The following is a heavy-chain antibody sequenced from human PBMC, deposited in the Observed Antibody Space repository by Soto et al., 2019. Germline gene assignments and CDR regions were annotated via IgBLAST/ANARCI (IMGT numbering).Heavy chain of an antibody. Sequence: SVKVSCKASGGTFSSYAISWVRQAPGQGLEWMGGIIPIFDTANYAQKFQGRVTITADESTSTAYMELSSLRSEDTAVYYCARDKVGTIFGVVLYMDVWGQGTTVTVSS. CDR1: GGTFSSYA. CDR3: ARDKVGTIFGVVLYMDV. D-gene: IGHD3-3*01. J-gene: IGHJ6*02. CDR2: IIPIFDTA. V-gene: IGHV1-69*13.